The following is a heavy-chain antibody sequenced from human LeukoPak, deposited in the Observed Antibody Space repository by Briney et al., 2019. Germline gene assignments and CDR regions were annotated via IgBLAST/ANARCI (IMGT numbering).Heavy chain of an antibody. V-gene: IGHV3-7*01. D-gene: IGHD3-3*01. CDR2: IKQDGSEK. CDR3: VRNLDFWGDSEDY. CDR1: GFTFSSYW. J-gene: IGHJ4*02. Sequence: GGSLLLSCAASGFTFSSYWMSWVRRAPGKGLEWVANIKQDGSEKYYVDSVKGRFTISRDNAKNTLYLQMNSLRAEDTAVYYCVRNLDFWGDSEDYWGQGTLVTVSS.